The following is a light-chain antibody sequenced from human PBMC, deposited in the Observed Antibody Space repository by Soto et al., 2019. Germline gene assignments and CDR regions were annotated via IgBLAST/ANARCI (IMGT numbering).Light chain of an antibody. J-gene: IGKJ1*01. Sequence: DIVMTQSPLSLPVTPGEPASVSCRSSQSLLHRNGYNYLDWYLQKPRQSPQLLIYLGSSRASGVPDRFSGSGSGTDFTLKISRVEAEDVGVYYCMQALQTPWTFGQGTKVEI. CDR1: QSLLHRNGYNY. CDR3: MQALQTPWT. CDR2: LGS. V-gene: IGKV2-28*01.